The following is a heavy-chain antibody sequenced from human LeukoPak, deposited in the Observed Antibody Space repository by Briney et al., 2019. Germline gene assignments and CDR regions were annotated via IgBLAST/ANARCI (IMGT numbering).Heavy chain of an antibody. Sequence: PGGSLRLSCAASGFTFSSYAMSWVRQAPGKGVEGVSAISGSGGSTYYADSVKGRFTISRDNSKNTLYLQMNSLRAEDTAVYYCAKVPTVGATKNYFDYWGQGTLVTVSS. CDR2: ISGSGGST. D-gene: IGHD1-26*01. V-gene: IGHV3-23*01. CDR3: AKVPTVGATKNYFDY. CDR1: GFTFSSYA. J-gene: IGHJ4*02.